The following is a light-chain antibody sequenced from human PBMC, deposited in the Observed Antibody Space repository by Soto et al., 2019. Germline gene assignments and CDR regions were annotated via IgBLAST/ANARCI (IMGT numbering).Light chain of an antibody. V-gene: IGKV2-28*01. CDR2: LGS. J-gene: IGKJ1*01. CDR1: QSLLHSNGYNY. Sequence: DIVMTQSPLSLPVTPGEPASISCRSSQSLLHSNGYNYLDWYLQKPGQSPQLLIYLGSNRASGVPDRFSGSGSGTDFTLKISRVEAEDVGVYYCMQALPTPRVTFGQGTKVEIK. CDR3: MQALPTPRVT.